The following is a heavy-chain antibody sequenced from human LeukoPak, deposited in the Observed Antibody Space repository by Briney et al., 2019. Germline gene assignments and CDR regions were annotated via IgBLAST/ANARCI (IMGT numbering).Heavy chain of an antibody. CDR1: GGSISSYY. J-gene: IGHJ5*02. CDR3: ARLGLTGFDP. D-gene: IGHD3-16*01. Sequence: SETLSLTCTVSGGSISSYYWSWIRQPPGKGLEWIGYIYYSGSTNYNLSLESRVTISVDTSKYQFSLKLRSVTAADTAVYYCARLGLTGFDPWGQGTLVTVSS. V-gene: IGHV4-59*01. CDR2: IYYSGST.